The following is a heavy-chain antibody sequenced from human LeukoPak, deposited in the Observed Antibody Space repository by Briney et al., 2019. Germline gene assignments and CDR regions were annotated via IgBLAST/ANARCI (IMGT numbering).Heavy chain of an antibody. D-gene: IGHD6-19*01. CDR3: AKVAGSRYFDI. Sequence: PSETLSLTCAVSGGSINGYYWSWIRQPAGKGLEWIGRFYTSGSTSYNPSLKSRVSMSVDTSKNQFSLNLTSVTAADTAVYYCAKVAGSRYFDIWGRGTLVTVSS. CDR2: FYTSGST. V-gene: IGHV4-4*07. J-gene: IGHJ2*01. CDR1: GGSINGYY.